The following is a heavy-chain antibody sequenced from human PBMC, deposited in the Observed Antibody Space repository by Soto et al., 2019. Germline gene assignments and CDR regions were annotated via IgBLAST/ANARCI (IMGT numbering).Heavy chain of an antibody. CDR2: ISADNGNT. D-gene: IGHD2-2*01. CDR3: ATLYCSTTSCQLDY. V-gene: IGHV1-18*01. J-gene: IGHJ4*02. CDR1: CYTFTYYR. Sequence: SVKVSFKASCYTFTYYRITWVRQAPGQGLEWMGWISADNGNTNYAQKLQGRVTMTTDTSTNTAHMELRSLRSDDTAVYYCATLYCSTTSCQLDYWGQGTLVTVYS.